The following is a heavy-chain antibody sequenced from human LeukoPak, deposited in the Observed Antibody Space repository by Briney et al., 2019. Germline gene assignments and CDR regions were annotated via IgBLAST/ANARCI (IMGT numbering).Heavy chain of an antibody. Sequence: GGSLRLSCVASGFPFSSYWMTWVRQAPGKGLEWVANIKQDGSKKSYVDSVKGRFTISRDNAKNSLYQQMNSLRAEDTAIHYCTRVGYIDEGIDYWGQGTLVTVSS. CDR2: IKQDGSKK. D-gene: IGHD5-24*01. CDR3: TRVGYIDEGIDY. V-gene: IGHV3-7*04. J-gene: IGHJ4*02. CDR1: GFPFSSYW.